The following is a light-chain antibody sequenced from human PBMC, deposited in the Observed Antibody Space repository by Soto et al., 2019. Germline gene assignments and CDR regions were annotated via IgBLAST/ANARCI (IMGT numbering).Light chain of an antibody. V-gene: IGLV2-8*01. J-gene: IGLJ2*01. CDR3: GSYGGSNNLV. Sequence: QSALTQPPSASGSPGQSVTISCTGTGSDVGGYNYVSWYQQHPGKAPKLMIYEVSKRPSGVPDRFSGSKSGNTASLTVSGLQAEDEADYYCGSYGGSNNLVFGGGTQLTVL. CDR2: EVS. CDR1: GSDVGGYNY.